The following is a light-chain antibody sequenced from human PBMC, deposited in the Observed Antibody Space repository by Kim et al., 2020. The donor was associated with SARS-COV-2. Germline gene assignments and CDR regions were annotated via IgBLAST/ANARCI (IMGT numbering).Light chain of an antibody. V-gene: IGKV1-13*02. CDR3: QQFHTYPLT. CDR2: FAS. CDR1: QDINSA. Sequence: ASVGDRVTLTCRASQDINSALAWYQQKLEKAPNLLFYFASTLEGGVPSRFSGSGSGTDFPLTISSLEPEDFATYYCQQFHTYPLTFGGGTKVDIK. J-gene: IGKJ4*01.